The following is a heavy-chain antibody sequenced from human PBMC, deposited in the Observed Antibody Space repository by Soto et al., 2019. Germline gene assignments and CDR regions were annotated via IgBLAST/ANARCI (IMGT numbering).Heavy chain of an antibody. CDR1: GFTFDDYT. D-gene: IGHD1-26*01. Sequence: EVQLVESGGVVVQPGGSLRLSCAASGFTFDDYTMHWVRQAPGKGLEWVSLISWDGGSTYYADSVKGRFNISRDNSKNSLYLQMNSLRTEDTALYYCAKDGNSGSYYLFDYWGQGTLVTVSS. CDR3: AKDGNSGSYYLFDY. J-gene: IGHJ4*02. CDR2: ISWDGGST. V-gene: IGHV3-43*01.